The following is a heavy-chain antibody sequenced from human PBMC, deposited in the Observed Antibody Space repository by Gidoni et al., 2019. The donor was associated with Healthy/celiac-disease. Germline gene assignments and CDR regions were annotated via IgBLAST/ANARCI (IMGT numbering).Heavy chain of an antibody. V-gene: IGHV1-18*01. D-gene: IGHD5-18*01. CDR3: ARDGPRGYSFDY. Sequence: QVQLVQSGAEVKKPGASVKVSCKASGYPVTSYGISWVRQAPGQGLEWMGGTSAYNANTNHAQKLQGRVTMTTDTSTSTAYMELRSLRSDDTAVYYCARDGPRGYSFDYWGQGTLVTVSS. CDR1: GYPVTSYG. CDR2: TSAYNANT. J-gene: IGHJ4*02.